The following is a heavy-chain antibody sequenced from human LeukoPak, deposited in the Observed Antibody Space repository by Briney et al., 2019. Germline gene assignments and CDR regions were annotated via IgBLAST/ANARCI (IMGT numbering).Heavy chain of an antibody. CDR1: GFTFSSFT. D-gene: IGHD3-10*01. Sequence: GGSLRLSCAASGFTFSSFTMKWVRQAPGKGLEWVSYISSGSSTIYYADSVKGRFTISRDNSKNTLYLQMGSLRAEDMAVYYCARAENYYGSGRKVDYYYMDVWGKGTTVTISS. J-gene: IGHJ6*03. CDR3: ARAENYYGSGRKVDYYYMDV. V-gene: IGHV3-48*01. CDR2: ISSGSSTI.